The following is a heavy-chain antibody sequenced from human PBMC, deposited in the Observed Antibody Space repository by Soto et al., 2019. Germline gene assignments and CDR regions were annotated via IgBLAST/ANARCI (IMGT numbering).Heavy chain of an antibody. V-gene: IGHV3-23*01. CDR3: AKAMVRGVGAVHWGANYYYYGMDV. D-gene: IGHD3-10*01. CDR1: GFTFSSYA. J-gene: IGHJ6*02. Sequence: GGSLRLSCAASGFTFSSYAMIWVRQAPGKGLEWVSAISGSGGSTYYADSVKGRFTISRDNSKNTLYLQMDSLRAEDTAVYYCAKAMVRGVGAVHWGANYYYYGMDVWGQGTTVTVSS. CDR2: ISGSGGST.